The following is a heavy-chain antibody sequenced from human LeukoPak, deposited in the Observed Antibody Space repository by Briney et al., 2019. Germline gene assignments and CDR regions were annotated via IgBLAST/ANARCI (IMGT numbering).Heavy chain of an antibody. J-gene: IGHJ4*02. D-gene: IGHD5-24*01. CDR3: ARRIQGMAPYYFDY. CDR2: INSDGGST. CDR1: GFTFSIYW. Sequence: PGGSLRLSCTASGFTFSIYWMHWVRQAPGKGLVWVSRINSDGGSTSYADSVKGRFTISRDNAKNTLYLQMNSLRAEDTALYYCARRIQGMAPYYFDYWGQGTLVTVSS. V-gene: IGHV3-74*01.